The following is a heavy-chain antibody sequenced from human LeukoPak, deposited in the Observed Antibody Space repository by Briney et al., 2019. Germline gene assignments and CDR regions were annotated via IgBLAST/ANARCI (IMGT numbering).Heavy chain of an antibody. J-gene: IGHJ4*02. Sequence: SETLSLTCTVSGDSISDYYWSWIRQPPGKGLEWIGYIYYSGSTNYNPSLKSRVTISVDTSKNQFSLKLRSVTAADTAVYYCARHNYGDYFPALSLDYWGQGTLVTVSS. CDR3: ARHNYGDYFPALSLDY. V-gene: IGHV4-59*08. CDR2: IYYSGST. D-gene: IGHD4-17*01. CDR1: GDSISDYY.